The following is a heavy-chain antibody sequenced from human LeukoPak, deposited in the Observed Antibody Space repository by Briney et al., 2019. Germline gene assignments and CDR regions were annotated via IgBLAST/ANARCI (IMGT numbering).Heavy chain of an antibody. J-gene: IGHJ4*02. CDR2: IIPIFGTA. Sequence: GASVKVSCKASGGTFSSYAISWVRQAPGQGLEWMGGIIPIFGTANYAQKFQGRVTITADKSTSTAYMELSSLRSEDTAVYYCASPSSGSYYNVLDYWGQGTLVTVSS. D-gene: IGHD3-10*01. CDR1: GGTFSSYA. V-gene: IGHV1-69*06. CDR3: ASPSSGSYYNVLDY.